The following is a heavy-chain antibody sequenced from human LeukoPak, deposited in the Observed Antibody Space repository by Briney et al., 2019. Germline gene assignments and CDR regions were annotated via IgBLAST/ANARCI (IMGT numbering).Heavy chain of an antibody. CDR2: INPSGGST. D-gene: IGHD2-21*02. V-gene: IGHV1-46*01. J-gene: IGHJ4*02. Sequence: ASVKVSCKASGYILSSYYMHWVRQAPRQGLEWMGIINPSGGSTDYAQKFQGRVTMTRDKSTSTVYMELNSLRSEDTALYYCARTYCGGDCNNRYFDYWGQGTLVTVSS. CDR1: GYILSSYY. CDR3: ARTYCGGDCNNRYFDY.